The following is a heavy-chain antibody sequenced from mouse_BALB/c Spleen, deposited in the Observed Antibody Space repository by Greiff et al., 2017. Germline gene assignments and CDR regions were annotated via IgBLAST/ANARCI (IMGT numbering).Heavy chain of an antibody. J-gene: IGHJ3*01. D-gene: IGHD2-2*01. V-gene: IGHV1-4*01. CDR3: ARPSYGYDVGFAY. CDR1: GYTFTSYT. CDR2: INPSSGYT. Sequence: VKLQESGAELARPGASVKMSCKASGYTFTSYTMHWVKQRPGQGLEWIGYINPSSGYTNYNQKFKDKATLTADKSSSTAYMQLSSLTSEDSAVYYCARPSYGYDVGFAYWGQGTLVTVSA.